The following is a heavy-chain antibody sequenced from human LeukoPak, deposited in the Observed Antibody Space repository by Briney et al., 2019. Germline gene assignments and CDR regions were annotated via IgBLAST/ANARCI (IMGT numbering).Heavy chain of an antibody. V-gene: IGHV5-51*01. CDR2: IYPGDSDT. CDR1: GFTFSSYE. J-gene: IGHJ4*02. Sequence: GGSLRLSCAASGFTFSSYEMNWVRQAPGKGLEWMGIIYPGDSDTRYSPSFQDQVTISADKSISTAYLQWSSLKASDTAMYYCASSSEWFGELLPDYWGQGTLVTVSS. D-gene: IGHD3-10*01. CDR3: ASSSEWFGELLPDY.